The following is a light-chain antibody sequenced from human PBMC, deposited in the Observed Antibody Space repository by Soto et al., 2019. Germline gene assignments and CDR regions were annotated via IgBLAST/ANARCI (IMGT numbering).Light chain of an antibody. CDR1: QSVSISY. V-gene: IGKV3-20*01. CDR2: GAS. CDR3: QQYGSSPRT. J-gene: IGKJ1*01. Sequence: IVLTQSPGTLSLSPWERATLSCRSSQSVSISYLAWYQQKPGQAPRLLIYGASSRATGITDRFSGSGSGTDFTITISRLEPEDFAVYYCQQYGSSPRTVGQGTKVDIK.